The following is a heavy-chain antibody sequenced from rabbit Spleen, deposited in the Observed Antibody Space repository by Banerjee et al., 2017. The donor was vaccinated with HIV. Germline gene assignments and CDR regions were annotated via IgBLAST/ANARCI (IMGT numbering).Heavy chain of an antibody. Sequence: QEQLVESGGGLVKPEGSLKLSCTASGFSFSNKAVMCWVRQAPGKGLEWIACIYTGSSGSTYYASWAKGRFTITKTSSTTVTLQMTSLTAADTATYFCARDVGKSSYYMDRLNLWGPGTLVTVS. CDR3: ARDVGKSSYYMDRLNL. V-gene: IGHV1S45*01. CDR2: IYTGSSGST. CDR1: GFSFSNKAV. J-gene: IGHJ3*01. D-gene: IGHD8-1*01.